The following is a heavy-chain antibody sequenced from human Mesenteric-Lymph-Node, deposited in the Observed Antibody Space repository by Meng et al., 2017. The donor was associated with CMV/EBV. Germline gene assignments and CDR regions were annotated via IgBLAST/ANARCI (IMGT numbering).Heavy chain of an antibody. J-gene: IGHJ5*02. CDR2: IYDSGNT. D-gene: IGHD2-15*01. CDR3: ARGGYCSGGSCYSTWWFDP. V-gene: IGHV4-30-4*08. CDR1: GASISSGYYY. Sequence: SETLSLTCSVSGASISSGYYYWSWIRQPPGQGLEWIGYIYDSGNTYYIPSLRHRVTISVDTSKNQFSLKLSSVTAADTAVYYCARGGYCSGGSCYSTWWFDPWGQGTLVTVSS.